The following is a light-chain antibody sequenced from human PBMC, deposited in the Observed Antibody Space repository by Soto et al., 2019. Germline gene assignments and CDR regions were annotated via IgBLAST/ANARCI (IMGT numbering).Light chain of an antibody. Sequence: EVVLTQSPATLSVSPGDRAARWCRSSQYIGSAVAWYHQRSGQAPRLLIFDASVRVPTTPARFSGSVSGTEFTLTISSLESEDFAVYFCQQYGDRPRTFGQGTKVDI. J-gene: IGKJ1*01. CDR2: DAS. CDR1: QYIGSA. CDR3: QQYGDRPRT. V-gene: IGKV3-15*01.